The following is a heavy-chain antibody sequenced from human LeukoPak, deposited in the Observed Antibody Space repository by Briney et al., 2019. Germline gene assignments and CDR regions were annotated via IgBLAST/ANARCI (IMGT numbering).Heavy chain of an antibody. V-gene: IGHV1-18*01. CDR1: GYTFTSYG. J-gene: IGHJ4*02. CDR2: ISAYNGNT. CDR3: ARGLRVYDSSGYLVG. Sequence: GASVKVSCKASGYTFTSYGISWVRQAPGQGLEWTGWISAYNGNTNYAQKLQGRVTMTTDTSTSTAYMELRSLRSDDTAVYYCARGLRVYDSSGYLVGWGQGTLVTVSS. D-gene: IGHD3-22*01.